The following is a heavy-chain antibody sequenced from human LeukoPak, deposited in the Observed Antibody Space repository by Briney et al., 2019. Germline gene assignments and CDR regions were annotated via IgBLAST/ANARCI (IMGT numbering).Heavy chain of an antibody. V-gene: IGHV4-39*01. Sequence: SETLSLTCTVSGGSISSSSYYWGWIRQPPGKGQGWIGSIYYSGSTYYNPSLKSRVTISVDTSKNQFSLKLSSVTAADTAVYYCARGLRFLEWLPYYYYYYMDVWGKGTTVTVSS. D-gene: IGHD3-3*01. CDR2: IYYSGST. CDR1: GGSISSSSYY. J-gene: IGHJ6*03. CDR3: ARGLRFLEWLPYYYYYYMDV.